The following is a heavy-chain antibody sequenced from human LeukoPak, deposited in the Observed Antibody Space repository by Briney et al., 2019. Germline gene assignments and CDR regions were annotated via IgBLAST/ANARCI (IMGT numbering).Heavy chain of an antibody. J-gene: IGHJ4*02. CDR3: ARSRSDFDWLLYADY. V-gene: IGHV3-30*04. Sequence: GGSLRLSCAASGFTFSSYAMHWVRQAPGKGLEWVAVISYDGSNKYYADSVKGRFTISRDNSKNTLYLQMNSLRAEDRAVYYCARSRSDFDWLLYADYWGQGTLVTVSS. D-gene: IGHD3-9*01. CDR2: ISYDGSNK. CDR1: GFTFSSYA.